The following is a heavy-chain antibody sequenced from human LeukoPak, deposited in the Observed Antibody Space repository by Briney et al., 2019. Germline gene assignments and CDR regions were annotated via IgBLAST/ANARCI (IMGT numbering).Heavy chain of an antibody. CDR3: ARDMTYDILTNSWFDP. J-gene: IGHJ5*02. V-gene: IGHV3-21*01. CDR2: ISSSSSYI. Sequence: GGSLRLSCAASGFTFSSYSMNWVRQAPGKGLEWVSSISSSSSYIYYADSVKGRFTISRDNAKNSLYLQMNSLRAEDTAVYYCARDMTYDILTNSWFDPWGQGTLVTVSS. CDR1: GFTFSSYS. D-gene: IGHD3-9*01.